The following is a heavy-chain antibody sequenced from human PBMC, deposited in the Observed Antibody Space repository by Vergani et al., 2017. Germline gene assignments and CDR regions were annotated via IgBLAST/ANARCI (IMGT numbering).Heavy chain of an antibody. CDR2: IYPGDSDT. D-gene: IGHD3-10*01. CDR3: ARHHYYGSVSPGWFDP. V-gene: IGHV5-51*01. Sequence: EVQLVQSGAEVKKPGESLKISCKGSGYSFTSYWIGWVRQMPGKGLEWMGIIYPGDSDTSYSPSFQGQVTISADKSISTAYLQWSSLKASDTAMYYCARHHYYGSVSPGWFDPWDQGTLVTVSS. J-gene: IGHJ5*02. CDR1: GYSFTSYW.